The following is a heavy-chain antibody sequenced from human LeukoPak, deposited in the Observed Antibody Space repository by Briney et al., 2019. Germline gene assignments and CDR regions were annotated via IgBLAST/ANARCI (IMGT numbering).Heavy chain of an antibody. D-gene: IGHD6-19*01. V-gene: IGHV3-73*01. J-gene: IGHJ4*02. CDR2: IRSRANSYVT. CDR1: GFAFSGSA. CDR3: ARDSKLSSGWYYYFDY. Sequence: GGSLKLSCAASGFAFSGSAVDWIRQAPGKGLEWIGRIRSRANSYVTVYPAAVTGRFIISRDDSGNTAYLQMNSLTVEDTAVYYCARDSKLSSGWYYYFDYWGQGTLVTVSS.